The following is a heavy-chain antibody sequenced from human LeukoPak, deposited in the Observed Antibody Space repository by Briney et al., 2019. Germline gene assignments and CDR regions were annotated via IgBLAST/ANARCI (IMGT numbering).Heavy chain of an antibody. D-gene: IGHD4-17*01. V-gene: IGHV3-53*01. CDR3: ARTVGYGAYSWFDP. CDR2: IFSSNNT. J-gene: IGHJ5*02. Sequence: PGGSLRLSCAASGFTFSSYWMSWVRQAPGKGLEWVSIIFSSNNTYYADSVKGRFTISRDNSKNTLYLQMNSLRAEDTALYYCARTVGYGAYSWFDPWGQGTLVTVSS. CDR1: GFTFSSYW.